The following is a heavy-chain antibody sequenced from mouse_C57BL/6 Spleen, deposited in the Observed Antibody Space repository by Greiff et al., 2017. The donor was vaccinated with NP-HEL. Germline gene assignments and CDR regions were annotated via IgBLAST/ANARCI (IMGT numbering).Heavy chain of an antibody. CDR1: GYSFTGYY. D-gene: IGHD2-3*01. J-gene: IGHJ2*01. CDR3: ARADDGYGY. CDR2: INPSTGGT. V-gene: IGHV1-42*01. Sequence: EVKLEESGPELVKPGASVKISCKASGYSFTGYYMNWVKQSPEKSLEWIGEINPSTGGTTYNQKFKAKATLTVDKSSSTAYMQLKSLTSEDSAVYYCARADDGYGYWGQGTTLTVSS.